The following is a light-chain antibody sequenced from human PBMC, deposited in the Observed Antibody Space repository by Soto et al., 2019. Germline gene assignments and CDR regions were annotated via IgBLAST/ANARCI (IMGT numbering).Light chain of an antibody. V-gene: IGLV2-14*01. CDR2: DVS. CDR1: SSDVGGYNY. Sequence: QSVLNQPASVSGSPGQSITISCTGTSSDVGGYNYVSWYQQHPGKAPKLMIYDVSNRPSGVSNRFSGSKSGNTASLTISGLQAEDEADYYCSSYTSSSTPVVFGGGTKVTVL. CDR3: SSYTSSSTPVV. J-gene: IGLJ2*01.